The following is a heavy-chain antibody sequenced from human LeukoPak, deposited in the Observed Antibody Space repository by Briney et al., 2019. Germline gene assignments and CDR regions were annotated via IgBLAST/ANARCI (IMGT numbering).Heavy chain of an antibody. Sequence: GGSLRLSCAASGFTFSSYAMNWVRQAPGKGLEWVSGISNSGGSTYYADSVKGRFTISRDNSKNTLYLQMNSLRAEDTAAYYCAKETSSSFDYWGQGTLVTVSS. CDR3: AKETSSSFDY. D-gene: IGHD6-6*01. J-gene: IGHJ4*02. CDR2: ISNSGGST. V-gene: IGHV3-23*01. CDR1: GFTFSSYA.